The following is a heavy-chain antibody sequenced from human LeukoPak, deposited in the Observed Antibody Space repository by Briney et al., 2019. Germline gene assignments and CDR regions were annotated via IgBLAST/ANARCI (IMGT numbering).Heavy chain of an antibody. CDR1: GYTFTGYY. CDR2: INPNSGGT. CDR3: ARSIVVVVAATGWFDP. V-gene: IGHV1-2*02. D-gene: IGHD2-15*01. Sequence: ASVKVSCKASGYTFTGYYMHWVRQAPGQGLEWMGWINPNSGGTNYAQKFQGRLTMTRDTSISTAYMELSRLRSDDTAVYYCARSIVVVVAATGWFDPWGQGTLVTVSS. J-gene: IGHJ5*02.